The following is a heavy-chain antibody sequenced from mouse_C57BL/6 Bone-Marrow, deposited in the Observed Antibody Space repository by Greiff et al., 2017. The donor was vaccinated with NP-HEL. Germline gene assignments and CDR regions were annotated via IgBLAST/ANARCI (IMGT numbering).Heavy chain of an antibody. Sequence: VQLQQSGPELVKPGASVKISCKASGYTFTDYSMNWVKPSHGKSLEWIGDINPNNGGTSYNQKFKGKATLTVDQSSSTAYMELRSLTSEDSAVYYCARGDDYDGRRYYAIDYWGQGTSVTVSS. V-gene: IGHV1-26*01. J-gene: IGHJ4*01. CDR2: INPNNGGT. D-gene: IGHD2-4*01. CDR1: GYTFTDYS. CDR3: ARGDDYDGRRYYAIDY.